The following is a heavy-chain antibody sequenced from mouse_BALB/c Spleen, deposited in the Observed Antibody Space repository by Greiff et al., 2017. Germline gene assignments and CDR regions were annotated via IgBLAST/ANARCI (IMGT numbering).Heavy chain of an antibody. CDR1: GFSLTSYG. J-gene: IGHJ2*01. Sequence: VNVVESGPGLVAPSQSLSITCTVSGFSLTSYGVHWVRQPPGKGLEWLGVIWAGGSTNYNSALMSRLSISKDNSKSQVFLKMNSLQTDDTAMYYCARDEGRNPSFDCWGQGTTLTVSS. V-gene: IGHV2-9*02. CDR2: IWAGGST. D-gene: IGHD2-1*01. CDR3: ARDEGRNPSFDC.